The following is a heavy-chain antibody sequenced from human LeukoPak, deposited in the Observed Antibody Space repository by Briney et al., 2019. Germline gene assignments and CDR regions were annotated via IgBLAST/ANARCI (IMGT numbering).Heavy chain of an antibody. V-gene: IGHV3-7*01. CDR1: GFTFSSYW. Sequence: GGSLRLSCEASGFTFSSYWMSWVRQAPGKGPECVANIKPDGSEKYYVDSVKGRFTISRDNAKNSLYLQMNSLRAEDTAVYYCARVPGIAAAAVDYWGQGTLVTVSS. CDR3: ARVPGIAAAAVDY. J-gene: IGHJ4*02. D-gene: IGHD6-13*01. CDR2: IKPDGSEK.